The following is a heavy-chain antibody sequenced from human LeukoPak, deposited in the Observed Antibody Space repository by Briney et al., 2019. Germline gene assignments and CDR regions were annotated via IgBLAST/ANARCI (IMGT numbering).Heavy chain of an antibody. CDR2: VYYTGYS. CDR3: ARWVGVTLFDY. D-gene: IGHD3-22*01. CDR1: GGLISSSGNFY. J-gene: IGHJ4*02. V-gene: IGHV4-39*07. Sequence: SETLSLTCSVSGGLISSSGNFYWGWIRQVPGKGLEWIGSVYYTGYSYDNPSLKSRVTISVDTSKNQFSLKLSSVTAADTAVYYCARWVGVTLFDYWGQGTLVTVSS.